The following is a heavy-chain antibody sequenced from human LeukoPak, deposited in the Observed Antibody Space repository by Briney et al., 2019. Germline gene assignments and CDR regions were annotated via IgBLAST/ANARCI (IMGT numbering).Heavy chain of an antibody. CDR3: ARGVLRYYDSSGSPAPFDY. Sequence: PGGSLRLSCAASGFTFSSYAMHWVRQAPGKGLEWVAVIPYDGSNKYYADSVKGRFTISRDNSKNTLYLQMNSLRAEDTAVYYCARGVLRYYDSSGSPAPFDYWGQGTLVTVSS. CDR2: IPYDGSNK. CDR1: GFTFSSYA. V-gene: IGHV3-30*04. D-gene: IGHD3-22*01. J-gene: IGHJ4*02.